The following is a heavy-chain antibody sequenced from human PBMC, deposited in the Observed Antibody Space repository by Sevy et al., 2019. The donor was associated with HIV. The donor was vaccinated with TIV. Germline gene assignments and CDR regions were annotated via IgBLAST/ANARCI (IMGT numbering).Heavy chain of an antibody. D-gene: IGHD6-6*01. Sequence: GGSLRLSCAASGFTFSNYAMSWVRQAPGKGLEWVSAISGSGGSTYYADSLKGRFTFSRDNSKNTLFLQMNSMRAEDTAVYFCSKWAEPPSSPLDYWGQGTLVTVSS. J-gene: IGHJ4*02. CDR1: GFTFSNYA. V-gene: IGHV3-23*01. CDR2: ISGSGGST. CDR3: SKWAEPPSSPLDY.